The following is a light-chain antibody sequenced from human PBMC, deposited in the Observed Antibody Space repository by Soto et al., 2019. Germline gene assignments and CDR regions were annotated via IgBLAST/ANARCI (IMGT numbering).Light chain of an antibody. Sequence: QLVLTQSPSASASLGASVKLTCTLSSGHSNYAIAWHQQQPQKGPRYLMKINNDGSHTKGDGIPDRFSGSSSGAERYLTISSLQSEDEGDYYCQTWDTDIHVVFGGGTKLTVL. J-gene: IGLJ2*01. CDR3: QTWDTDIHVV. CDR1: SGHSNYA. CDR2: INNDGSH. V-gene: IGLV4-69*01.